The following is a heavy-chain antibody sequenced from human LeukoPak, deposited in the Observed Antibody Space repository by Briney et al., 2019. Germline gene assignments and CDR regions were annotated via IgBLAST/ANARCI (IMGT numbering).Heavy chain of an antibody. J-gene: IGHJ4*02. CDR2: ISYDGNHI. CDR1: GITFSTYN. Sequence: GGSLRLSCAASGITFSTYNMNWVRQAPGKGLEWVAVISYDGNHIFYADSVKGRFTISRDNSKNTLYLQMNSLTTEDTAVYYCARCGGDCYTSTQGFDYWGQGTLVTVSS. V-gene: IGHV3-30*03. D-gene: IGHD2-21*02. CDR3: ARCGGDCYTSTQGFDY.